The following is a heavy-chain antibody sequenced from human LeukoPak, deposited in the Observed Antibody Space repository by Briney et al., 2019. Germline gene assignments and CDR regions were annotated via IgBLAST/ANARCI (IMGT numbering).Heavy chain of an antibody. Sequence: GGSMRLSCAASGFIFTDYWMHRVRQGPGKELVWVARISGDGRGTTYADSVKGRFTISRDKSKNTVYLQMNSLRAEDTAVYYCAKDTDTYGSAYYFDYWGQGTLVTVSS. D-gene: IGHD5-18*01. CDR2: ISGDGRGT. CDR3: AKDTDTYGSAYYFDY. J-gene: IGHJ4*02. V-gene: IGHV3-74*01. CDR1: GFIFTDYW.